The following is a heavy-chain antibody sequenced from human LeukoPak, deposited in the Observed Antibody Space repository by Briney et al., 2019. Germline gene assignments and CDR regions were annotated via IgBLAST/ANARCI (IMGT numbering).Heavy chain of an antibody. D-gene: IGHD1-26*01. J-gene: IGHJ4*02. CDR3: ARDNRDMEWELHY. CDR1: GFTFSSYS. V-gene: IGHV3-48*01. Sequence: GGSLGLSCAASGFTFSSYSMNWVRQAPGKGLEWVSYISSSSSTIYYADSVKGRFTISRDNAKNSLYLQMNSLRAEDTAVYYCARDNRDMEWELHYWGQGTLVTVSS. CDR2: ISSSSSTI.